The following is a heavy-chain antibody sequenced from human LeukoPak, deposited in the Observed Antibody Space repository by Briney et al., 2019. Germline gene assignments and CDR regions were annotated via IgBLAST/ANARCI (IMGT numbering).Heavy chain of an antibody. V-gene: IGHV3-7*01. Sequence: GGSLRLSCAGSGFTFSSYWMSWVRQAPGKGLEWVASIKQDGSEKYCVDSVKGRFTISRDNANNSLYLQMNSLRADDTAVYYCARDIGLRKAAPPGWFDPWGQGVLVTVSS. D-gene: IGHD6-6*01. CDR1: GFTFSSYW. CDR3: ARDIGLRKAAPPGWFDP. CDR2: IKQDGSEK. J-gene: IGHJ5*02.